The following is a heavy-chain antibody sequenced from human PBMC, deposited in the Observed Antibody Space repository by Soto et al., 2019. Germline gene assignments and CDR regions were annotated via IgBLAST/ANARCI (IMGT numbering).Heavy chain of an antibody. CDR2: IYYSGNT. V-gene: IGHV4-39*01. J-gene: IGHJ6*02. Sequence: SETLSLTCTVSGGSIVTGSYYWGWIRQPPGKGLEWLGHIYYSGNTYYPPSLKSRVTISVDTSKNQFSLRLSSVTAADTAVYYCARLHQEYNYYGMDVWGQGTTVTVSS. CDR3: ARLHQEYNYYGMDV. CDR1: GGSIVTGSYY. D-gene: IGHD1-1*01.